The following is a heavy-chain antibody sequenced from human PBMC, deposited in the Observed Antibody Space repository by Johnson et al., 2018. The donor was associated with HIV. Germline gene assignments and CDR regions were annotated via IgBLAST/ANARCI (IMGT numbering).Heavy chain of an antibody. D-gene: IGHD4-23*01. V-gene: IGHV3-23*04. Sequence: VQLVESGGGLVQPGGSLRLSCAASGFTFNSYAMSWVRQAPGKGLEWVSAISGSGANTYYADSVKGRFTISRDNSKNTLYLQMNSLRAEDTAVYYCARDLVYGGNFRAFDIWGQGTMVIVSS. CDR3: ARDLVYGGNFRAFDI. CDR1: GFTFNSYA. J-gene: IGHJ3*02. CDR2: ISGSGANT.